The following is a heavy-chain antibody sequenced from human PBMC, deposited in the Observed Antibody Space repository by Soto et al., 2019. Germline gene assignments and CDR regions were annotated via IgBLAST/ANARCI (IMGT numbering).Heavy chain of an antibody. V-gene: IGHV3-23*01. CDR2: ISGGGIST. CDR3: ARGGISTVRGSKNWWEP. Sequence: EVQLLESGGGLVQPGGSLTLSCAASGFTFSNYAMSWVRQAPGKGLEWVSAISGGGISTYYADSVKGLFTSSRDNSTNSLYLRMNRLRAEDAAVYNLARGGISTVRGSKNWWEPCGQAAGVSVSS. CDR1: GFTFSNYA. D-gene: IGHD3-10*01. J-gene: IGHJ5*02.